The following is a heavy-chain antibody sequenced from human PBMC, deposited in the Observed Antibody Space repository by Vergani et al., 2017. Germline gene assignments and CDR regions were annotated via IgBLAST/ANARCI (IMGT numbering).Heavy chain of an antibody. CDR3: AKVLVAVDPWYFDY. D-gene: IGHD5-12*01. J-gene: IGHJ4*02. CDR1: GFTFSSYG. V-gene: IGHV3-33*06. Sequence: QVQLVESGGGVVQPGRSLRLSCAASGFTFSSYGMHWVRQAPGKGLEWVAVIWYDGSNKYYADSVKGRFTISRDNSKNTLYLQMNSLRAEDTAVYYCAKVLVAVDPWYFDYWGQGTLVTVSS. CDR2: IWYDGSNK.